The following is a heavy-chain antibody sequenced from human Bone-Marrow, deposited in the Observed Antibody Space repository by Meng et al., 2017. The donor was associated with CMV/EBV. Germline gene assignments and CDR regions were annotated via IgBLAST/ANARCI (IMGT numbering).Heavy chain of an antibody. CDR1: GFTFSGSA. CDR3: ARDEYDSSGLFDY. D-gene: IGHD3-22*01. J-gene: IGHJ4*02. V-gene: IGHV3-73*01. Sequence: GGSLRLSCAASGFTFSGSAMHWVRQASGKGLEWVGRIRSKANSYATAYAASVKGRFTISRDNAKNSLYLQMNSLRAEDTAVYYCARDEYDSSGLFDYWGQGTLVTVSS. CDR2: IRSKANSYAT.